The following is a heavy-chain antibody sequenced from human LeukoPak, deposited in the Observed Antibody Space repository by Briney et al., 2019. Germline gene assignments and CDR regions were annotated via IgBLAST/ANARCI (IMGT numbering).Heavy chain of an antibody. D-gene: IGHD1-1*01. V-gene: IGHV1-2*02. Sequence: ASVKVSCKASGYTFTGYYMHWVRQAPGQGLEWMGWINPNSGGTNYAQKFQGRVTMTEDTSTDTAYMELSSLRSEDTAVYYCATSFPGDYWGQGTLVTVSS. CDR3: ATSFPGDY. CDR1: GYTFTGYY. J-gene: IGHJ4*02. CDR2: INPNSGGT.